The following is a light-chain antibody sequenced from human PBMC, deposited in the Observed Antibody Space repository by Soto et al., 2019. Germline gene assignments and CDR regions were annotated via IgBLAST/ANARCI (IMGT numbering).Light chain of an antibody. CDR1: QRVSSSY. CDR3: QQYGSLPGT. Sequence: EIVLTQSPGTLSLSPGERATLSCRASQRVSSSYLAWYQQKPGQAPRLLIYGASSRATGIPDRFSGSGSGTDFTLTISRLEPEDFAVYYCQQYGSLPGTFGQGTKVEIK. CDR2: GAS. V-gene: IGKV3-20*01. J-gene: IGKJ1*01.